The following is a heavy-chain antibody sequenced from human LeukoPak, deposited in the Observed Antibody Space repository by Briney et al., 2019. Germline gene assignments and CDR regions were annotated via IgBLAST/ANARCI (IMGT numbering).Heavy chain of an antibody. CDR1: GFIFSSHG. J-gene: IGHJ4*02. Sequence: SGGSLRLSCAASGFIFSSHGMNWVRQAPGKGLEWVSGISPSGDITYYADSVKGRFTVSGDNSKNTLYLQMSSLTAADTAVYYCAKDRSIGTYYTFDHWGQGTLVTVS. V-gene: IGHV3-23*01. CDR2: ISPSGDIT. D-gene: IGHD1-26*01. CDR3: AKDRSIGTYYTFDH.